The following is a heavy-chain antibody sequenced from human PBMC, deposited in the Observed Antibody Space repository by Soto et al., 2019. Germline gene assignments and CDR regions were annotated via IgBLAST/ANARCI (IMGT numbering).Heavy chain of an antibody. J-gene: IGHJ4*02. D-gene: IGHD2-8*01. CDR2: IYPGDSDT. Sequence: GESLKISCKGSGYSFTSYWIGWVRQMPGKGLEWMGIIYPGDSDTRYSPSFQGQVTISADKSISTAYLQWSSLKASDTAMYYCATGYCTNRLCRGVPDYWGQGTLVTVSS. CDR1: GYSFTSYW. CDR3: ATGYCTNRLCRGVPDY. V-gene: IGHV5-51*01.